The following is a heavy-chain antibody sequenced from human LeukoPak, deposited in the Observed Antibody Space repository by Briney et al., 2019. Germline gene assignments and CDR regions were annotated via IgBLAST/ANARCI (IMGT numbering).Heavy chain of an antibody. CDR3: ARRGTSRPSYYFDY. J-gene: IGHJ4*02. CDR2: ISTSASTI. Sequence: GGSLRLSCAASGFTFSSYSMNWVRQAPGKGLEWVSYISTSASTIYYADSVKGRFTSSRDNAKNSLYLQMNSLRAEDTAVYYCARRGTSRPSYYFDYWGQGTLVTVSS. CDR1: GFTFSSYS. V-gene: IGHV3-48*04.